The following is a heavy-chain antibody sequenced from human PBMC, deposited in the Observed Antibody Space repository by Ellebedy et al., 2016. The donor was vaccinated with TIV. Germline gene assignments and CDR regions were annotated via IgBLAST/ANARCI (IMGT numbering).Heavy chain of an antibody. V-gene: IGHV3-30-3*01. CDR3: ATDGGRWFDWDFQH. CDR2: ISYDGSGR. Sequence: GESLKISCAASGIPFNSYAMHWVRQTPGKGLDWVAVISYDGSGRYADSVKGRFTISIDNSKNTVFLQLNSLRAEETAVYYCATDGGRWFDWDFQHWGQGTLVIVSA. J-gene: IGHJ1*01. CDR1: GIPFNSYA. D-gene: IGHD3-9*01.